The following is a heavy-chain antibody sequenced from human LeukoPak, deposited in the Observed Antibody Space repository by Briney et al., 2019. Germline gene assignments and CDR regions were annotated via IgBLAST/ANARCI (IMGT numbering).Heavy chain of an antibody. V-gene: IGHV3-7*01. CDR1: GFIFSDYW. D-gene: IGHD2-21*01. Sequence: GGSLRLSCAASGFIFSDYWMSWVRQAPEKGLEWVANIKQDGSQEFYADSVKGRFTISRDNAKNSLYLQMDRLTPADTGVYYCTSVFSPTWGQGKLVTVSS. J-gene: IGHJ5*02. CDR2: IKQDGSQE. CDR3: TSVFSPT.